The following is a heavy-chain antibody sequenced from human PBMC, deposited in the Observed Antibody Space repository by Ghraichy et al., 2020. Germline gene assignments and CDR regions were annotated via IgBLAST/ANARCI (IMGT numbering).Heavy chain of an antibody. D-gene: IGHD3-22*01. J-gene: IGHJ4*02. CDR2: ISGSGGST. Sequence: GGSLRLSCAASGFTFSSYAMSWVRQAPGKGLEWVSAISGSGGSTYYADSVKGRFTISGDNSKNTLYLQMNSLRAEDTAVYYCAKDSYYYDSSGYSPFDYWGQGTLVTVSS. V-gene: IGHV3-23*01. CDR1: GFTFSSYA. CDR3: AKDSYYYDSSGYSPFDY.